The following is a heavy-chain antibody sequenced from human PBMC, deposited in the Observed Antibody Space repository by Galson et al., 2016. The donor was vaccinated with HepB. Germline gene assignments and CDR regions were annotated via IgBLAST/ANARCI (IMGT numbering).Heavy chain of an antibody. CDR2: ISYDGSNK. D-gene: IGHD4-17*01. Sequence: SLRLSCAASGFTFSSYSMHWVRQAPGKGLEWVAGISYDGSNKYYRDSVKGRFTISRDNSKNTLYLQLNSLRPEDTAVYYCARVYDYGDYIAEIPLGIDNWGQGTLVTVSS. CDR1: GFTFSSYS. V-gene: IGHV3-30*03. J-gene: IGHJ4*02. CDR3: ARVYDYGDYIAEIPLGIDN.